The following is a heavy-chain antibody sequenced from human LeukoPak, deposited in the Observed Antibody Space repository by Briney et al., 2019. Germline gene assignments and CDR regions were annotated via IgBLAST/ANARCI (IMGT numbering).Heavy chain of an antibody. CDR3: AGEGNYPFDY. D-gene: IGHD1-7*01. CDR1: GGSFSGYY. J-gene: IGHJ4*02. Sequence: SETLSLTCAVYGGSFSGYYWSWIRQPPGKGLEWIGEINHSGSTNYNPPLKSRVTISVDTSKNQFSLKLSSVTAADTAVYYCAGEGNYPFDYWGQGTLVTVSS. V-gene: IGHV4-34*01. CDR2: INHSGST.